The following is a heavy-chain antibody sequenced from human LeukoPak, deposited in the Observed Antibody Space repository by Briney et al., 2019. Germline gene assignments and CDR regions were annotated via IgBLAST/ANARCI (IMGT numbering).Heavy chain of an antibody. J-gene: IGHJ4*02. CDR3: ARARVWGSYRSPPGDY. CDR1: GGSFSGYY. D-gene: IGHD3-16*02. CDR2: INHSGST. Sequence: SETLSFTCAVYGGSFSGYYWSWIRQPPGKGLEWIGEINHSGSTNYNPSLKSRVTISVDTSKNQFSLKLSSVTAADTAVYYCARARVWGSYRSPPGDYWGQGTLVTVSS. V-gene: IGHV4-34*01.